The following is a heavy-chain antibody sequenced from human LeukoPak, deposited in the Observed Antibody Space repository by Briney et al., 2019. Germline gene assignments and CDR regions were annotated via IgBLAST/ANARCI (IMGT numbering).Heavy chain of an antibody. CDR2: ISSSSSYI. J-gene: IGHJ4*02. D-gene: IGHD3-22*01. CDR1: GFTFSSYS. CDR3: ARPRLTYYYDSSGFDY. V-gene: IGHV3-21*01. Sequence: GSLRLSCAASGFTFSSYSMNWVRQAPGKGLEWVSSISSSSSYIYYADSVKGRFTISRDNAKNSLYLQMNSLRAEDTAVYYCARPRLTYYYDSSGFDYWGQGTLVTVSS.